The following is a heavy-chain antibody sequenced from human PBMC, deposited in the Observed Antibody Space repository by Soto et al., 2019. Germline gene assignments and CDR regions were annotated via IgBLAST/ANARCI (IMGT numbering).Heavy chain of an antibody. Sequence: SETLSLTCTVSGGSISSSSYYWGWIRQPPGKGLEWIGSIYYSGSTYYNPSLKSRVTISVDTSKNQFSLKLSSVTAADTAVYYCARGWVAATGLDYWGQGTLVTVS. CDR3: ARGWVAATGLDY. V-gene: IGHV4-39*01. CDR1: GGSISSSSYY. CDR2: IYYSGST. D-gene: IGHD2-15*01. J-gene: IGHJ4*02.